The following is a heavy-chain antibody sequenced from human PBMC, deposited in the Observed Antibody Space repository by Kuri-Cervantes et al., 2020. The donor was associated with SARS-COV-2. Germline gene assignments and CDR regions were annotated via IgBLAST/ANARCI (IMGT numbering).Heavy chain of an antibody. CDR3: TKASGRAGRDIDS. D-gene: IGHD3-10*01. J-gene: IGHJ4*02. CDR2: ISRSSTYI. V-gene: IGHV3-21*04. CDR1: GFTFSSHT. Sequence: GESLKISCAASGFTFSSHTMNWVRQAPGKGLEWVSSISRSSTYIYYADSLKGRFTVSRDNAKNSLYLQMISLRTEDTAVYYCTKASGRAGRDIDSWGQGTLVTVSS.